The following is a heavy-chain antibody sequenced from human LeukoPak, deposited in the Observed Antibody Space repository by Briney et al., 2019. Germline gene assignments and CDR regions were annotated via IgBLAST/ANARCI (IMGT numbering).Heavy chain of an antibody. V-gene: IGHV1-69*13. J-gene: IGHJ5*02. CDR2: IIPIFGTA. CDR3: GPDYYGSGSYYSRSWFDP. Sequence: SVKVSCKASGGTFSSYAISWVRQAPGQGGGWMGGIIPIFGTANYAQKFQGRVTITADESTSKDYMELSSLRSEDTAVYYCGPDYYGSGSYYSRSWFDPWGQGTLVTVSS. CDR1: GGTFSSYA. D-gene: IGHD3-10*01.